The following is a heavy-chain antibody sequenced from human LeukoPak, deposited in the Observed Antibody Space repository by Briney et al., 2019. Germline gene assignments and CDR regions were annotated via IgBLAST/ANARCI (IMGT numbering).Heavy chain of an antibody. J-gene: IGHJ4*02. V-gene: IGHV3-7*01. CDR2: IKQDGSDY. D-gene: IGHD3-16*02. CDR3: AREQTPVIHYYFDS. CDR1: GFTFSSYW. Sequence: PGGSLRLSCAACGFTFSSYWMSWVRQAPGKGLEWVANIKQDGSDYYYVDSVKGRFTISRDNAKNSLYLQMNSLRAEDTAVYYCAREQTPVIHYYFDSWGQGTLVTVSS.